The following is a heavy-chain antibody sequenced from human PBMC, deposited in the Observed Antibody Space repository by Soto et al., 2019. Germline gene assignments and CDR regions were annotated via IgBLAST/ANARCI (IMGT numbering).Heavy chain of an antibody. CDR3: ARADQPRYYYGMDV. CDR2: IYSGGST. V-gene: IGHV3-53*01. Sequence: GGSLRLSCAASGCTVRSNYMSWIRQAPGKGLEWVSVIYSGGSTYYADSVKGRFTISRDNSKNTLYLQMNSLRAEDTAVYYCARADQPRYYYGMDVWGQGTTVTVSS. J-gene: IGHJ6*02. CDR1: GCTVRSNY.